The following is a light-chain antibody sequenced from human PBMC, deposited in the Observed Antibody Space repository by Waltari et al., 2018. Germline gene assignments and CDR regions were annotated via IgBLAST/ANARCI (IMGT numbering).Light chain of an antibody. CDR3: QHYNSYPFT. Sequence: DIQMTQSPSTLSASVGDRVTITCRASQSISSWLAWYQQKPGRAPKLLIYKASSLESGVPSRFSGSGSGTEFTLTISSLQPDDFATYCCQHYNSYPFTFGGGTKVEI. V-gene: IGKV1-5*03. CDR1: QSISSW. J-gene: IGKJ4*01. CDR2: KAS.